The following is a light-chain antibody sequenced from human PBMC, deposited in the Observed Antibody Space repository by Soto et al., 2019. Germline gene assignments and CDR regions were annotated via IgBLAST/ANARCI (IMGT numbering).Light chain of an antibody. V-gene: IGKV1-5*01. CDR2: NAS. CDR1: QSISSW. Sequence: DIQMTQSPSTLSASVVDRVTITCRASQSISSWLAWYQQKPGKAPKLLMYNASSLESGVPSRFSGNAACTEYPLTISRLQPEDFATYYCQQYNRYSWTVGQGTKVEIK. J-gene: IGKJ1*01. CDR3: QQYNRYSWT.